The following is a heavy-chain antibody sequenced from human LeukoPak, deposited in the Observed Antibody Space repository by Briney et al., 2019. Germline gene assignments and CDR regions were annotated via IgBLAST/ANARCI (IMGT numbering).Heavy chain of an antibody. CDR3: ARRTKGEDY. Sequence: SVKVSCKASGGTFSSYAISWVRQAPGQGLEWMGRINPILGIANYAQKFQGRVTITADKSTSTAYMELSSLRSEDTAVYYCARRTKGEDYWGQGTLVTVSS. J-gene: IGHJ4*02. CDR2: INPILGIA. V-gene: IGHV1-69*04. D-gene: IGHD2-8*01. CDR1: GGTFSSYA.